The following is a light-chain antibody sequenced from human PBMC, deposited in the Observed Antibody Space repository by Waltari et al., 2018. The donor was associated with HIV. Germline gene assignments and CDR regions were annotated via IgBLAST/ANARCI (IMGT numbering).Light chain of an antibody. CDR2: ENL. J-gene: IGLJ2*01. Sequence: QSLLTQPPSVSAAPGQKVTIPCSGSSSNIGNNYVSWYQQLPGTAPKLLIYENLKRPSGIPDRFPCSKPGTSAALAITGRQTGDEADYYCGTWDDSLGAGVFGGGTKLTVL. CDR1: SSNIGNNY. CDR3: GTWDDSLGAGV. V-gene: IGLV1-51*02.